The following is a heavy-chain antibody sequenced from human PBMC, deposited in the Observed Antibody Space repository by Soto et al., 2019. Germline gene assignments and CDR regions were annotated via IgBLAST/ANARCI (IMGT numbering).Heavy chain of an antibody. CDR3: ARITGTTRYYYGMDV. V-gene: IGHV5-51*01. CDR2: IYPGDSDT. J-gene: IGHJ6*02. Sequence: GESLKISCKGSGYSFTSYWIGWVRQMPGKGLEWMGIIYPGDSDTRYSPSFQGQVTISADKSISTAYLQWSSLKASDTAMYYCARITGTTRYYYGMDVWGQGTTVTVSS. D-gene: IGHD1-7*01. CDR1: GYSFTSYW.